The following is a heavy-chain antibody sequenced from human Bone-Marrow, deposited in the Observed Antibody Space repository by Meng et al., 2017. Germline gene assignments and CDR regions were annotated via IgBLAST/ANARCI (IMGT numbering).Heavy chain of an antibody. CDR1: GFTFSSYG. V-gene: IGHV3-33*01. CDR2: IWYDGSNK. Sequence: LSLTCAASGFTFSSYGMHWVRQAPGKGLEWVAVIWYDGSNKYYADSVKGRFTISRDNSKNTLYLQMNSLRAEDTAVYYCARVRELLYYGMDVWGQGTTVTVSS. CDR3: ARVRELLYYGMDV. J-gene: IGHJ6*02. D-gene: IGHD1-26*01.